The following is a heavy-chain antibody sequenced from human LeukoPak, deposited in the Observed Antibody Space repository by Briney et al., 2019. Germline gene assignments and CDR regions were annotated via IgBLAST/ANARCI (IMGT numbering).Heavy chain of an antibody. D-gene: IGHD5-18*01. CDR3: ARDRGWIQHDI. CDR2: IKGDGSAK. CDR1: GFAFSGSW. V-gene: IGHV3-7*01. Sequence: GGSLRLACAASGFAFSGSWMTWIRQAPGKGLEWVAFIKGDGSAKKYVDSVKGRFTISRDNAKNSLFLQMNSLRAEDTAVYYCARDRGWIQHDIWGQGTMVTVSS. J-gene: IGHJ3*02.